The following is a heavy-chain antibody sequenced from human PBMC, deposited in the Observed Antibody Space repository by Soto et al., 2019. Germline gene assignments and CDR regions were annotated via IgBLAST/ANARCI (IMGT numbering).Heavy chain of an antibody. Sequence: RATSLPGLKSGFTFSAYNIPWVPQSPCKGLEWVAIIWFDGSKKYYADPVQGRFSISRDNSRDTLSLQMSGLRVEDTGVYFCARDLYSTYPSDAFNVWGRGTSVTVSS. CDR3: ARDLYSTYPSDAFNV. CDR1: GFTFSAYN. J-gene: IGHJ3*01. V-gene: IGHV3-33*01. D-gene: IGHD6-13*01. CDR2: IWFDGSKK.